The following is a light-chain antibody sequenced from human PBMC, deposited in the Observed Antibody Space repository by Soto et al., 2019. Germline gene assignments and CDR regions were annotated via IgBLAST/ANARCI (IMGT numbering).Light chain of an antibody. V-gene: IGLV7-43*01. CDR3: LLYYGGAQLV. CDR1: TGAVTSGYY. CDR2: GTN. J-gene: IGLJ2*01. Sequence: QAVVTQEPSLTVSPGGTVTLTCASSTGAVTSGYYPNWFQQKPGQAPRALIYGTNNKHSWTPARFSGSLLGGKAALTLSGVQPEVEAEYYCLLYYGGAQLVFGGGTKVTVL.